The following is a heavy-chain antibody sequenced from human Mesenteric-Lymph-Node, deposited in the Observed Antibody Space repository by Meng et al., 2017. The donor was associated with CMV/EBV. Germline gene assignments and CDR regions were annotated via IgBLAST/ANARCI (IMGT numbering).Heavy chain of an antibody. J-gene: IGHJ4*02. CDR1: GFSLRISGVG. CDR2: IYWDDDK. Sequence: FSGFSLRISGVGVGWIRQPPGKALEWLALIYWDDDKRYSPSLKSRLTITKDTSKNQVVLTLTNMDPVDTATYYCARLGSGIYSLDYWGQGTLVTVSS. D-gene: IGHD3-10*02. CDR3: ARLGSGIYSLDY. V-gene: IGHV2-5*02.